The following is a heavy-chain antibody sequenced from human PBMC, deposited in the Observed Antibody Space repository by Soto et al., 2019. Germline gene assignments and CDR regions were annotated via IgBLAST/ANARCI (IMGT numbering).Heavy chain of an antibody. D-gene: IGHD1-26*01. J-gene: IGHJ6*02. Sequence: GGSLRLSCAASGFTISNYWMIWVRQAPGKGLEWVANIKQDGSEKYYVDSVKGRFTISRDNAKNSLFLQMNSLRLEDTAVYYCARSVGATYDMDVWGQGTTVTVSS. CDR3: ARSVGATYDMDV. V-gene: IGHV3-7*03. CDR2: IKQDGSEK. CDR1: GFTISNYW.